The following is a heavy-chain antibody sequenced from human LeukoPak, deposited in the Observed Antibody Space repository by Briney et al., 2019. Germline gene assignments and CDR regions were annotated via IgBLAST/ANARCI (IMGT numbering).Heavy chain of an antibody. V-gene: IGHV1-18*01. CDR1: GYTFTNFG. J-gene: IGHJ4*02. CDR2: ISAYNGNT. Sequence: ASVKVSCKASGYTFTNFGFSWVRQAPGQGLEWMGWISAYNGNTNYAQKLQGRITMTTDTSTNTAYMELRSLRSDDTAVYYCARGGFTAINWWLPPSVYFDYWGQGTLVTVSS. CDR3: ARGGFTAINWWLPPSVYFDY. D-gene: IGHD2-8*02.